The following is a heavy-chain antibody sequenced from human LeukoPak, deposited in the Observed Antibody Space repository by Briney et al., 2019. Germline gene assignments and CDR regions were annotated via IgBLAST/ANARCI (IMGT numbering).Heavy chain of an antibody. J-gene: IGHJ5*01. Sequence: KSSETLSLTCTVSGGSISSYYWSWIRQPPGKGLEWIGYIYYSGSTNYNPSLKSRVTISVDTSKNQFSLKLSSATAADTAVYYCARGYNWNDNWFDPWGQGTLVTVSS. D-gene: IGHD1-20*01. V-gene: IGHV4-59*01. CDR3: ARGYNWNDNWFDP. CDR1: GGSISSYY. CDR2: IYYSGST.